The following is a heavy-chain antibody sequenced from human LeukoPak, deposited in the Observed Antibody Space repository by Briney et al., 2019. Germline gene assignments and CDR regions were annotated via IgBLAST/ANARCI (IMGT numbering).Heavy chain of an antibody. CDR2: IWYDGSNK. Sequence: GGSLRLSCAASGFTFSSYGMHWVRQAPGKGLEWVAVIWYDGSNKYYADSVKGRFTISRDNSKNTLYLQMNSLRAEDTAVYYCAKDQSIAVAYFDYWGQGTLVTVSS. CDR1: GFTFSSYG. V-gene: IGHV3-30*02. CDR3: AKDQSIAVAYFDY. J-gene: IGHJ4*02. D-gene: IGHD6-19*01.